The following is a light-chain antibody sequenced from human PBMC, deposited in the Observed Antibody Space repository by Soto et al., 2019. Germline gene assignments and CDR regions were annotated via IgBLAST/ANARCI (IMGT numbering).Light chain of an antibody. CDR2: HAS. CDR1: QSASTN. V-gene: IGKV3-15*01. CDR3: QQYNIRPPWT. J-gene: IGKJ1*01. Sequence: IVMTQSPATLSASPGDRVTLSCRASQSASTNLASHQHKPVQAPLLLIYHASTRATGIPARFSGSGSETEFTLTISSLQSEDFAVYYCQQYNIRPPWTFGQGTKVDIK.